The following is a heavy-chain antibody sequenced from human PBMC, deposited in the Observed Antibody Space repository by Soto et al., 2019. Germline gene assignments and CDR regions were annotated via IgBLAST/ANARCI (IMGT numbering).Heavy chain of an antibody. Sequence: GGSLRLSCAASGFTFSSYAMHWVRQAPGKGLEWVAVISYDGSNKYYADSVKGRFTISRDNSKNTLYLQMNSLRAEDTAVYYCAKGADSSGYYYPPFFDYWGQGTLVTVSS. J-gene: IGHJ4*02. CDR1: GFTFSSYA. CDR3: AKGADSSGYYYPPFFDY. CDR2: ISYDGSNK. V-gene: IGHV3-30*04. D-gene: IGHD3-22*01.